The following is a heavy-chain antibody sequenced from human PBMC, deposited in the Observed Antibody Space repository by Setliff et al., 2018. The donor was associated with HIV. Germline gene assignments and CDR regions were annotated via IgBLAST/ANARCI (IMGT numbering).Heavy chain of an antibody. J-gene: IGHJ3*02. V-gene: IGHV3-11*05. CDR1: GFTFSDYY. CDR2: ISSSSSYT. Sequence: PGGSLRLSCAASGFTFSDYYMSWIRQAPGKGLEWVSYISSSSSYTNYADSVKGRFTISRDNAKNSLYLQMNCLRAEDTAVYYCARDSGLNDYDILTGFLNGAFDIWGQGTMVTVSS. CDR3: ARDSGLNDYDILTGFLNGAFDI. D-gene: IGHD3-9*01.